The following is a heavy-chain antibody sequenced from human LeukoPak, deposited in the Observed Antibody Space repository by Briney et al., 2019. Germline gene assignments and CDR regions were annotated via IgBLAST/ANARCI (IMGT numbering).Heavy chain of an antibody. CDR2: ISGSGVST. Sequence: PGRSLRLSCAASGFRFSSYAMSWVRQAPGKGLEWVSAISGSGVSTYYADSVKGRFTVSRDNSKNTLYLQMSSLRAEDTAVYYCAKDERNWNYNLASQTYDWGQGTLATVSS. J-gene: IGHJ4*02. CDR1: GFRFSSYA. V-gene: IGHV3-23*01. D-gene: IGHD1-7*01. CDR3: AKDERNWNYNLASQTYD.